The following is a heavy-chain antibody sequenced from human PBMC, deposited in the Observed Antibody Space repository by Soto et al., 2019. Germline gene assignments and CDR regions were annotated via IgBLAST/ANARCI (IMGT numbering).Heavy chain of an antibody. V-gene: IGHV1-8*01. CDR1: GYTFTSYD. J-gene: IGHJ4*02. CDR2: MNPNSGNT. CDR3: ARVVPDYGDFVDY. D-gene: IGHD4-17*01. Sequence: ASVKVSCKASGYTFTSYDINWVRQATGQGLEWMGWMNPNSGNTGYAQKFQGRVTMTRNTSISTAYMELSSLRSEGTAVYYCARVVPDYGDFVDYWGQGTLVTVSS.